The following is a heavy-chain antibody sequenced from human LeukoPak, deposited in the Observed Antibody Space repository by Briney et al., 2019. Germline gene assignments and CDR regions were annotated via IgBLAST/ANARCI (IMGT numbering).Heavy chain of an antibody. CDR3: ARDPYSGSYGNYYYYFMDV. V-gene: IGHV3-21*01. CDR2: ISSGSSYI. D-gene: IGHD1-26*01. Sequence: GGSLRLSCAASGFTFSAYSMNWVRQAPGKGLEWVSSISSGSSYIYYADSVKGRFTISRDNAKNSLYLQMNSLRAEDTAVYYCARDPYSGSYGNYYYYFMDVWGKGTTVTISS. CDR1: GFTFSAYS. J-gene: IGHJ6*03.